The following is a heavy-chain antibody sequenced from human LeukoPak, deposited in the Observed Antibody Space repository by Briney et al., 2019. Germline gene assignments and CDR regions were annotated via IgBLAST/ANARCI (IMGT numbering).Heavy chain of an antibody. J-gene: IGHJ3*02. D-gene: IGHD6-19*01. CDR1: GYTFTSYD. CDR2: MNPNSGNT. Sequence: ASVKVSCKASGYTFTSYDINWVRRATGQGLEWMGWMNPNSGNTGYAQKFQGRVTMTRNTSISTAYMELSSLRSEDTAVYYCARVSSGWYVAFDIWGQGTMVTVSS. V-gene: IGHV1-8*01. CDR3: ARVSSGWYVAFDI.